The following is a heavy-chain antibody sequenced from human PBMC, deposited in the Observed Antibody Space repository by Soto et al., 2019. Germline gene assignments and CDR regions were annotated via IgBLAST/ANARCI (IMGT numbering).Heavy chain of an antibody. CDR1: SGSISSSNW. V-gene: IGHV4-4*02. J-gene: IGHJ6*03. CDR2: IYHSGST. D-gene: IGHD2-21*01. Sequence: SETLSFTCAVSSGSISSSNWWSWVRQPPGKGLEWIGEIYHSGSTNYNPSLKSRVTISVDKSKNQFSLKLSSVTAADTAVYYCARETAYCGGDCYSRGGYYMDVWGKGTTVTVSS. CDR3: ARETAYCGGDCYSRGGYYMDV.